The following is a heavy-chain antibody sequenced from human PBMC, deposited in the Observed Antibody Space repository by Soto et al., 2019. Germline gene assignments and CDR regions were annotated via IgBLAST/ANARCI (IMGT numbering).Heavy chain of an antibody. Sequence: SETLSLTCAVYGGSFSGYYWSWIRQPPGKGLEWIGEINHSGSTNYNPSLKSRVTISVDTSKNQFSLKLSSVTAADTAVYYCARGPFNSSGWKAHRKGWFDPWGQGTLVTVSS. CDR1: GGSFSGYY. V-gene: IGHV4-34*01. D-gene: IGHD6-19*01. CDR3: ARGPFNSSGWKAHRKGWFDP. CDR2: INHSGST. J-gene: IGHJ5*02.